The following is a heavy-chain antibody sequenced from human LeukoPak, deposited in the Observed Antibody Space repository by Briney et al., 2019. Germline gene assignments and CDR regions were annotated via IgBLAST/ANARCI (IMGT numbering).Heavy chain of an antibody. J-gene: IGHJ5*02. D-gene: IGHD6-19*01. CDR2: ISASGGST. V-gene: IGHV3-23*01. CDR3: ARIIIAVAGTGWFDP. CDR1: GFTFSSYA. Sequence: GGSLRLSCAASGFTFSSYAMSWVRQPPGKGLEWVSAISASGGSTYYADSVKGRFTISRDNAKNSLYLQMNSLRAEDTAVYYCARIIIAVAGTGWFDPWGQGTLVTVSS.